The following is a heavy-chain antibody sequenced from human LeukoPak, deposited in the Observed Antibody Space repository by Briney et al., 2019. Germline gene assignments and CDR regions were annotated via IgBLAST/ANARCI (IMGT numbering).Heavy chain of an antibody. CDR3: AKGGATVIDY. D-gene: IGHD4-17*01. V-gene: IGHV3-74*01. Sequence: PGGSLRLSCADSGFTFSSYWMHWVRQAPGKGLVWVSRINSDGISTSYADSVKGRFTISRDNAKNTLYLQMNSLRADDTAVYYCAKGGATVIDYWGQGTLVTVSS. CDR1: GFTFSSYW. CDR2: INSDGIST. J-gene: IGHJ4*02.